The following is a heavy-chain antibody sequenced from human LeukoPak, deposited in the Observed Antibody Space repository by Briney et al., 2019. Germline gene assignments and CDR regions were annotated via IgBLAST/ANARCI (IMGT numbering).Heavy chain of an antibody. CDR2: INVYNGNT. J-gene: IGHJ4*02. CDR3: ARDDPNSGYDFDY. D-gene: IGHD5-12*01. V-gene: IGHV1-18*01. CDR1: GYTFSKFG. Sequence: ASVKVSCKASGYTFSKFGIGWLRQAPGQGPEWMGWINVYNGNTNYAQKLQGRVTMTTDTSTSTAYLELGSLRSDGTAVYYCARDDPNSGYDFDYWGQGTLVTVSS.